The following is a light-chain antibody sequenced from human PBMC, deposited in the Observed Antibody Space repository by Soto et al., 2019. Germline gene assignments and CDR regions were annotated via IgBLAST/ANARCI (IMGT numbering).Light chain of an antibody. CDR1: QNIRTY. CDR3: QQSYTTPRT. CDR2: GAS. Sequence: QMTQSPSSLSASVGARVTITCRASQNIRTYLNWYQQKPGKAPSLLIYGASTLQSGVPSRFSGSGSATDFTLTITSLQPEDFATYYCQQSYTTPRTFAQGTKVEIK. J-gene: IGKJ1*01. V-gene: IGKV1-39*01.